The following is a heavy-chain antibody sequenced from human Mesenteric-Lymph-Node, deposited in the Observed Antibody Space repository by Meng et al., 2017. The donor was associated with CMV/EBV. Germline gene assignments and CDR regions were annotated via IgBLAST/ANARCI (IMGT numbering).Heavy chain of an antibody. J-gene: IGHJ4*02. V-gene: IGHV4-38-2*02. CDR1: GYSINNDYY. CDR3: ARDGFCSGGSCRYYFDY. Sequence: GSLRLSCTVSGYSINNDYYWGWIRQPPGKGLEWIGSIYRGRTTYYNPPLKSRVTISVDTSKNQFSLKLNSVTAADTAVYYCARDGFCSGGSCRYYFDYWGQGTLVTVSS. CDR2: IYRGRTT. D-gene: IGHD2-15*01.